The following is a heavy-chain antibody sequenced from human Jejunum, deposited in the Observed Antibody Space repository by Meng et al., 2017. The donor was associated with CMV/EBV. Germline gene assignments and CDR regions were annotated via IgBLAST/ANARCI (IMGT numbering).Heavy chain of an antibody. D-gene: IGHD3-10*01. CDR1: GGAISSSNHW. J-gene: IGHJ4*02. Sequence: SGGAISSSNHWWGWIRQPPGKGLEWIGTIYYSGSASYNPSLKSGVTMSVDTSGNQFSLILSSVTAADTAVYYCARLFMVRGIIYFDYWGQGGLVTVSS. CDR3: ARLFMVRGIIYFDY. CDR2: IYYSGSA. V-gene: IGHV4-39*01.